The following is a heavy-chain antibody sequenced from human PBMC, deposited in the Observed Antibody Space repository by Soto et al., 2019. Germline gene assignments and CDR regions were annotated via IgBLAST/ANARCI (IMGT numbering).Heavy chain of an antibody. V-gene: IGHV4-34*01. D-gene: IGHD6-13*01. CDR2: INHSGST. J-gene: IGHJ4*02. Sequence: PSETLSLTCAVYGGSFSGYYWSWIREPPGKGLEWIGEINHSGSTNYNPSLNSRVTISVDTSKNQFSLKLSSVTAADTAVYYCARVGYSSDYWGQGTLVTVAS. CDR3: ARVGYSSDY. CDR1: GGSFSGYY.